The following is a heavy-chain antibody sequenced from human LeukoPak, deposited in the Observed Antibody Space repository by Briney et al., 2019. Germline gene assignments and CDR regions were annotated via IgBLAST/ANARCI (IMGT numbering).Heavy chain of an antibody. CDR3: ARDAEKYYDILTGYGNWFDP. CDR2: ISYDGSNE. CDR1: GFTFSSYV. D-gene: IGHD3-9*01. J-gene: IGHJ5*02. V-gene: IGHV3-30*04. Sequence: GRSLRLSCAASGFTFSSYVMHWVRQAPGKGLEWVAIISYDGSNEYYADSVKGRFTISRDNSKNTLYLQMNSLRAKDTAVYYCARDAEKYYDILTGYGNWFDPWGQGTLVTVSS.